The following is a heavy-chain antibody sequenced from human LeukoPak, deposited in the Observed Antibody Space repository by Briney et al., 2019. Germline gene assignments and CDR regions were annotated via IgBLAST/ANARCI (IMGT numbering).Heavy chain of an antibody. CDR1: GYTFTNYG. J-gene: IGHJ5*02. CDR2: ISTYNGNT. D-gene: IGHD2-15*01. V-gene: IGHV1-18*01. CDR3: AKSIVVVIAATSGFDP. Sequence: GAAVKVSCKASGYTFTNYGIHWVRQPPGQGLEGMGWISTYNGNTNYAQKYQDRLTMTTDTSTNTAYMELRSLRSDDTAVYYCAKSIVVVIAATSGFDPWGQGTLVIVSS.